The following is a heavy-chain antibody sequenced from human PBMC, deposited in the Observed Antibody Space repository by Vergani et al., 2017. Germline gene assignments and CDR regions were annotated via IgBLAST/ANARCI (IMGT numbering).Heavy chain of an antibody. Sequence: VQLVESGGGLVKPGGSLRLYCATSGFSFNTYGAHWVRQAPGKGLEWVAFIGYDGRIKYNVDSVKGRFTISRDTSKKTLSLQMRSLRADDTAVYYCAKYGRENSDYGYFDFRGQGTLVTVSS. V-gene: IGHV3-30*02. CDR1: GFSFNTYG. CDR2: IGYDGRIK. J-gene: IGHJ4*02. D-gene: IGHD4-17*01. CDR3: AKYGRENSDYGYFDF.